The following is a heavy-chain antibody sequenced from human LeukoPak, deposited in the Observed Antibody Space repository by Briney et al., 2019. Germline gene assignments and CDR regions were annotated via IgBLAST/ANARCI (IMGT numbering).Heavy chain of an antibody. CDR2: INPSGGSP. CDR1: GYTFTSYH. Sequence: ASVKVSCKASGYTFTSYHLHWVRQAPGQGLEWMGIINPSGGSPNYAQKFQGRVTMTRDMSTSTVNMELSSLRSGDTAVYYCARERGYGDYDVLWYYYYYMDVWGKGTTVTVSS. V-gene: IGHV1-46*01. J-gene: IGHJ6*03. D-gene: IGHD4-17*01. CDR3: ARERGYGDYDVLWYYYYYMDV.